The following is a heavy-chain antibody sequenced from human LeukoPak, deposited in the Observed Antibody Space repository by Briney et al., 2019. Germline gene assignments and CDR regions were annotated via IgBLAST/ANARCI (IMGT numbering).Heavy chain of an antibody. CDR3: ARGVVPGRRVFYWYMDV. Sequence: PSETLSLTCTVSGGSITSGTYYWSWLRQPAGKGLEWIGRIYSTGSTNYNPSLKNRVSISLDRSRNQFSLTLTSVTAADTAMYYCARGVVPGRRVFYWYMDVWGKGTTVTVSS. D-gene: IGHD6-19*01. V-gene: IGHV4-61*02. CDR2: IYSTGST. CDR1: GGSITSGTYY. J-gene: IGHJ6*03.